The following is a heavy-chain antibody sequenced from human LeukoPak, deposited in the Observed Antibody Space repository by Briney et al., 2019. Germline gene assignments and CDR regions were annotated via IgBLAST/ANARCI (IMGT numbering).Heavy chain of an antibody. Sequence: GGSLRLSCAASGFTFSSYDMHWVGQATGKGLEWVSAIGTAGDTYYPGSVKGRFTISRENAKNSLYLQMNSLRAEDTAVYYCAGVPIVGAITRLNWFDPWGQGTLVTVSS. CDR2: IGTAGDT. CDR1: GFTFSSYD. CDR3: AGVPIVGAITRLNWFDP. J-gene: IGHJ5*02. D-gene: IGHD1-26*01. V-gene: IGHV3-13*01.